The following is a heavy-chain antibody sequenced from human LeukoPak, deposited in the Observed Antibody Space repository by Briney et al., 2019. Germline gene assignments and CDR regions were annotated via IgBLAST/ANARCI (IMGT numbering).Heavy chain of an antibody. V-gene: IGHV3-30-3*01. CDR1: GFTFSSYA. J-gene: IGHJ6*02. D-gene: IGHD3-22*01. CDR3: ARDKLDSSGYYYYYYGMDV. Sequence: GGSLRLSCAASGFTFSSYAMHWVRQAPGKGLEWVAVISYDGSNKYYADSVKGRFTISRDNSKNTLYLQMNSLRAEDTAVYYCARDKLDSSGYYYYYYGMDVWGQGTTVTVSS. CDR2: ISYDGSNK.